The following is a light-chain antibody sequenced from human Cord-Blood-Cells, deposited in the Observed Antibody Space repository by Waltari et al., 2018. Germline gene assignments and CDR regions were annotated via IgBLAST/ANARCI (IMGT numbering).Light chain of an antibody. J-gene: IGLJ2*01. CDR1: SSDVGGYNY. CDR3: SSYSSSSTLV. CDR2: EVS. Sequence: QSALTQPASVSGSPGQSITISCTGTSSDVGGYNYVSWYQQHPGKAPKLMIYEVSNRPCGVSNRFAGAKSGNTASLTVSGLQAEDEADYYCSSYSSSSTLVFGGVTKLSVL. V-gene: IGLV2-14*01.